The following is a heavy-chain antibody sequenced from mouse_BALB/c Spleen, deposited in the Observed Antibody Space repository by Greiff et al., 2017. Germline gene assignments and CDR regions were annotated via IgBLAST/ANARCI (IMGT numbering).Heavy chain of an antibody. Sequence: EVQLQESGPGLVKPSQSLSLTCTVTGYSITSDYAWNWIRQFPGNKLEWMGYISYSGSTSYNPSLKSRISITRDTSKNQFFLQLNSVTTEDTATYYCAEGHYYGYGFAYWGQGTLVTVSA. V-gene: IGHV3-2*02. CDR1: GYSITSDYA. CDR3: AEGHYYGYGFAY. CDR2: ISYSGST. D-gene: IGHD1-2*01. J-gene: IGHJ3*01.